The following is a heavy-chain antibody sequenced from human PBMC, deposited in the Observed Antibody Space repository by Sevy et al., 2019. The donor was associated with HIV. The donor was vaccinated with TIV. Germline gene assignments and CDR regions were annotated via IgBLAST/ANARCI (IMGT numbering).Heavy chain of an antibody. Sequence: SETLSLTCTVSGGYISSNNYYWGWIRQPPGKGLEWIGSIYYSGSAYYNPSLKSRVTLSVDTSKNQISLKVSSVTAADTAVYYCARLTIFGVVTDNWFDPWGQGTLVTVSS. CDR2: IYYSGSA. CDR3: ARLTIFGVVTDNWFDP. J-gene: IGHJ5*02. CDR1: GGYISSNNYY. V-gene: IGHV4-39*01. D-gene: IGHD3-3*01.